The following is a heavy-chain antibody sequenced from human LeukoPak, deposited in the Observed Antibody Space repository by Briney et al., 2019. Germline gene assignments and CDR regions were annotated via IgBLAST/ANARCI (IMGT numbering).Heavy chain of an antibody. CDR2: ISSSSSYI. J-gene: IGHJ3*02. CDR3: ARDNFLVSGYDRPPELNAFDI. D-gene: IGHD5-12*01. Sequence: PGGSLRLSCAASGFTFSSYSMNWVRQAPGKGLEWVSSISSSSSYIYYADSVKGRFTISRDNAKNSLYLQMNSLRAEDTAVYYCARDNFLVSGYDRPPELNAFDIWGQGTMVTVSS. V-gene: IGHV3-21*01. CDR1: GFTFSSYS.